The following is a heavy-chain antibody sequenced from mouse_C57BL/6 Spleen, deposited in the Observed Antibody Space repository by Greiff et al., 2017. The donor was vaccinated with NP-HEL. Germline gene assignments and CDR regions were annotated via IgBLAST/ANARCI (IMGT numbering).Heavy chain of an antibody. Sequence: VQLQQPGAELVRPGSSVKLSCKASGYTFTSYWMHWVKQRPIQGLEWIGNIDPSDSDTHYNQKFKDKATVTVDKSSSTAYMQLSSLTSEDSAVYYCARSTGLLDYWGQGTTLTVSS. CDR2: IDPSDSDT. J-gene: IGHJ2*01. V-gene: IGHV1-52*01. D-gene: IGHD4-1*01. CDR3: ARSTGLLDY. CDR1: GYTFTSYW.